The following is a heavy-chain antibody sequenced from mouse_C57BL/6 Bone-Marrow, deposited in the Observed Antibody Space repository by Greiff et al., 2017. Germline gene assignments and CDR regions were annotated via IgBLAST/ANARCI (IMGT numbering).Heavy chain of an antibody. CDR2: IYPGSGNT. CDR1: GYTFTDYY. D-gene: IGHD2-3*01. CDR3: ARSGWLPWFAY. J-gene: IGHJ3*01. V-gene: IGHV1-76*01. Sequence: QVQLQQSGAELVRPGASVKLSCKASGYTFTDYYINWVKQRPGHGLEWIARIYPGSGNTYYNEKFKGKATLTAEKSSSTAYMQLSSLTSEDSAVYFCARSGWLPWFAYWGQGTLVTVSA.